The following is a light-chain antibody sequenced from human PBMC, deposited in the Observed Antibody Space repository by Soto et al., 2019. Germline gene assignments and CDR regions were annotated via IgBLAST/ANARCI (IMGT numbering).Light chain of an antibody. V-gene: IGKV1-5*01. CDR3: QQRSIRPLMYT. CDR1: QSIANW. J-gene: IGKJ2*01. Sequence: DIQMTQSPSTLSASVGDRVTITCRASQSIANWLAWYQQKPGRAPNLLIFDASILESGIPSRFSGSGYGTEFTLTISSLQPDDFAVYYCQQRSIRPLMYTFGQGTKLEIK. CDR2: DAS.